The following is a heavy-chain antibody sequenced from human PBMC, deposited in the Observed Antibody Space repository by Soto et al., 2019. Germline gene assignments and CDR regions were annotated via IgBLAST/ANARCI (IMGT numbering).Heavy chain of an antibody. J-gene: IGHJ6*02. CDR1: GYTFTSYY. Sequence: ASVKVSCKASGYTFTSYYMHWVRQAPGQRLEWMGIINPSGGSTSYAQKFQGRVTMTRDTSTSTVYMELSSLRSEDTAVYYCARGLLGGVVPAATDYYYYYGMDVWGQGTTVTVSS. CDR2: INPSGGST. V-gene: IGHV1-46*01. D-gene: IGHD2-2*01. CDR3: ARGLLGGVVPAATDYYYYYGMDV.